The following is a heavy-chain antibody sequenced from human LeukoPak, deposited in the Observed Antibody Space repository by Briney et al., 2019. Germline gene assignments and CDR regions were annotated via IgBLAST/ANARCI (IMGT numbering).Heavy chain of an antibody. CDR3: AKVVDMEWLTTNWFDP. J-gene: IGHJ5*02. CDR2: ISYDGSNK. Sequence: PGGSLRLSCAASGFTFSSYAMHWVRQAPGKGLEWVAVISYDGSNKYYADSVKGRFTISRDNSKNTLYLQMNSLRAEDTAVYYCAKVVDMEWLTTNWFDPWGQGTLVTVSS. V-gene: IGHV3-30-3*01. CDR1: GFTFSSYA. D-gene: IGHD3-3*01.